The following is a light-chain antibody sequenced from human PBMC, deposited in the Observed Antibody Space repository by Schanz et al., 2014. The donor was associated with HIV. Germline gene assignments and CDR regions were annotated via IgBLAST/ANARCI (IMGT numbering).Light chain of an antibody. J-gene: IGLJ3*02. CDR1: SSDVGSYSL. CDR3: GSCSPTNTCT. V-gene: IGLV2-23*02. Sequence: QSALTQPASVSGSPGQSITISCTGTSSDVGSYSLVSWYQQHPGKAPKLMIYEVTKRPSGVSDRFSASKSGNTASLTISGLQAEDEADYYCGSCSPTNTCTFGGGTKLTVL. CDR2: EVT.